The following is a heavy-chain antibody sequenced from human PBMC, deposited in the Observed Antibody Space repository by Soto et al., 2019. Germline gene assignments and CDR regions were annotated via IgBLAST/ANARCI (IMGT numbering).Heavy chain of an antibody. CDR3: ASGGAVLLWFGVPHYGMDV. CDR1: GYTLTELS. CDR2: FGAEDGET. D-gene: IGHD3-10*01. Sequence: ASVKVSCKVSGYTLTELSMHWVRQAPGKGLEWMGGFGAEDGETIYAQKFQGRVTMTTDTSTSTAYMELRSLRSDDTAVYYCASGGAVLLWFGVPHYGMDVWGQGTTVTVSS. V-gene: IGHV1-24*01. J-gene: IGHJ6*02.